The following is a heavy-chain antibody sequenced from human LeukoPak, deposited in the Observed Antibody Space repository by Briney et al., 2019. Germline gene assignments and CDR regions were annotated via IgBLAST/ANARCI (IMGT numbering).Heavy chain of an antibody. J-gene: IGHJ5*02. D-gene: IGHD6-25*01. Sequence: SETLSLTCAVYGGSFSGYYWSWIRQPPGKGLEWIGEINHSGSTNYNPSLKSRVTISVDTSKNQFSLKLSSVTAADTAVYYCARISRLGGCVVWFDPWGQGTLVTVSS. CDR1: GGSFSGYY. CDR3: ARISRLGGCVVWFDP. V-gene: IGHV4-34*01. CDR2: INHSGST.